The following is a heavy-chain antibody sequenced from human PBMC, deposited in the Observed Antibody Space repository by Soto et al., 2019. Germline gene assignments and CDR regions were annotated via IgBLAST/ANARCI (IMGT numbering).Heavy chain of an antibody. Sequence: ESLGLSCAASGFTVSNNYLSWVRQAPGKGLEWVSIIYTGGSTYYTDSVKGRFTISRDNSKNTLYLQMSSLRVEDTAIYYCAREGGGHGGFFDLWGQGTLVTVSS. CDR2: IYTGGST. CDR1: GFTVSNNY. J-gene: IGHJ4*02. V-gene: IGHV3-53*01. CDR3: AREGGGHGGFFDL. D-gene: IGHD5-12*01.